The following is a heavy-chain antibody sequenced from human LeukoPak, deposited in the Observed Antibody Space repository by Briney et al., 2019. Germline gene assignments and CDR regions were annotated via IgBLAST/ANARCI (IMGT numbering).Heavy chain of an antibody. D-gene: IGHD3-22*01. V-gene: IGHV4-59*11. Sequence: KPSETLSLTRAVSGGSINHHYWTWIRQPPGKGLEWIGYIHYSGSTNYNPSLKSRVTMSLDTSKIQFSLKLSSVTAADTAVYYCARDTVRSGYDFWGQGTLVTVSS. J-gene: IGHJ4*02. CDR3: ARDTVRSGYDF. CDR2: IHYSGST. CDR1: GGSINHHY.